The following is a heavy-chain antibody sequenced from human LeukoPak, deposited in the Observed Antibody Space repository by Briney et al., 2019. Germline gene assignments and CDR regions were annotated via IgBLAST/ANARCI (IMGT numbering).Heavy chain of an antibody. V-gene: IGHV1-69*04. CDR1: GGTFSTDA. Sequence: SVKVSCKASGGTFSTDAISWVRQAPGQGLEWMGRVIPYLGIIDYTQKFQGRITISADKSTGTAYMQMNSLTSEDTAVYYCARDTAVAPRSNWFDPWGQGTLVTVSS. CDR3: ARDTAVAPRSNWFDP. CDR2: VIPYLGII. D-gene: IGHD6-19*01. J-gene: IGHJ5*02.